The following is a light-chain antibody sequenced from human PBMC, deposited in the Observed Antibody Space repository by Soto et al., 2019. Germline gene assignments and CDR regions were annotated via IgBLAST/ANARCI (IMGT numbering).Light chain of an antibody. J-gene: IGLJ2*01. Sequence: SYELTQPPSVSVSPGQTASITCSGDKLGDRYASWYQQKPGQSPVLVIYEDTKRPSGIPERFSGSNSGNTATLTIGGTQAMDEADYYCQAWDSSTHVIFGGGTKVTVL. CDR1: KLGDRY. CDR3: QAWDSSTHVI. V-gene: IGLV3-1*01. CDR2: EDT.